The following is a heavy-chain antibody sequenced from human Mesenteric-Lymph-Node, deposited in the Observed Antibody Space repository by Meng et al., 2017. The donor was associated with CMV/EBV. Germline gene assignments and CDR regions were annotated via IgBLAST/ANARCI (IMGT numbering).Heavy chain of an antibody. Sequence: GESLKISCAASGFTFSDYYMSWIRQAPGKGLEWVSYISSSGSTIYYADSVKGRFTISRDNAKNSLYLQMNSLRAEDTAVYYCAREIVGTTGYFDYWGQGTLVTVSS. CDR2: ISSSGSTI. D-gene: IGHD1-26*01. CDR1: GFTFSDYY. J-gene: IGHJ4*02. V-gene: IGHV3-11*01. CDR3: AREIVGTTGYFDY.